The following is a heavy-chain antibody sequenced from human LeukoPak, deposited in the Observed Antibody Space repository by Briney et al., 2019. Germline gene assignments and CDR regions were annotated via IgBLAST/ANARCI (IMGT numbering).Heavy chain of an antibody. Sequence: PSETLSLTCTVSGGSISSYYWSWIRQPPGKGLEWIGYISYSGSTNYNPSLKGRVTMSVDTSKNQFSLNLNSVTAADTAVYYCARDRRGSRGNYYFDYWGQGTLVTVSS. J-gene: IGHJ4*02. CDR1: GGSISSYY. CDR3: ARDRRGSRGNYYFDY. D-gene: IGHD1-7*01. V-gene: IGHV4-59*12. CDR2: ISYSGST.